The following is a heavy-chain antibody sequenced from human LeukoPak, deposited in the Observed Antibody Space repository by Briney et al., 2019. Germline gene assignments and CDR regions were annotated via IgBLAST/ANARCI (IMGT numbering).Heavy chain of an antibody. CDR2: ISSSSSTI. CDR1: GFTFSSYS. J-gene: IGHJ4*02. V-gene: IGHV3-48*01. CDR3: ASGIPDWDCSGGSCCVY. Sequence: GGSLRLSCAASGFTFSSYSMNWVRQAPGKGLEWVSYISSSSSTIYYADSVKGRFTISRDNAKNSLYLQMNSLRAEDTAVYYCASGIPDWDCSGGSCCVYWGQGTLVTVSS. D-gene: IGHD2-15*01.